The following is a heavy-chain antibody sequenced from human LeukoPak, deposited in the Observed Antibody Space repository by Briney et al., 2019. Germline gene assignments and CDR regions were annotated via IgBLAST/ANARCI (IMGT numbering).Heavy chain of an antibody. D-gene: IGHD3-22*01. V-gene: IGHV3-48*02. CDR3: ASFYDSSGYWPVYYYGMDV. Sequence: GGSLRLSCAASGFTFSSYSMNWVRQAPGKGLEWVSYISSSSSTIYYADSVKGRFTISGDNAKNSLYLQMNSLRDEDTAVYYCASFYDSSGYWPVYYYGMDVWGQGTTVTVSS. J-gene: IGHJ6*02. CDR2: ISSSSSTI. CDR1: GFTFSSYS.